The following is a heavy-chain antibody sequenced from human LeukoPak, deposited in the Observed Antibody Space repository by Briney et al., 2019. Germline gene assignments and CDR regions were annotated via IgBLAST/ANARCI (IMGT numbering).Heavy chain of an antibody. Sequence: GESLRLSCAASGFASGSYAMGWVRQAPGKGLEWVSAISGSDDSTYYADSVKGRFTTSRDKSKNTLYLQMNSLRAEDTAVYYCSKQVDFDPADAFDVWGQGTMVTVSS. D-gene: IGHD3-9*01. CDR1: GFASGSYA. CDR3: SKQVDFDPADAFDV. J-gene: IGHJ3*01. V-gene: IGHV3-23*01. CDR2: ISGSDDST.